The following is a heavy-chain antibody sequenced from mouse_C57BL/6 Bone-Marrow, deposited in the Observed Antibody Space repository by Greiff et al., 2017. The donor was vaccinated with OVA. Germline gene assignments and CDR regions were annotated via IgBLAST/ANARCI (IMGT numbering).Heavy chain of an antibody. Sequence: EVKLVESGGDLVKPGGSLKLSCAASGFTFSSYGMSWVRQTPDKRLEWVATISSGGSYTYYPDSVKGRFTISRDNAKNTLYLQMSSLKSEDTAMYYCARPPSWGQGTLVTVSA. J-gene: IGHJ3*01. CDR1: GFTFSSYG. CDR2: ISSGGSYT. CDR3: ARPPS. V-gene: IGHV5-6*01.